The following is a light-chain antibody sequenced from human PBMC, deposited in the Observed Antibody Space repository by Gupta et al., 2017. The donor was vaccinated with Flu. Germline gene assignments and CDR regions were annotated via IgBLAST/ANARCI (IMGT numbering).Light chain of an antibody. CDR1: SSDVGGYNY. V-gene: IGLV2-14*01. CDR3: SSYTSSSTPPGV. Sequence: QSALTQPASVSGSPGQSITISCTGTSSDVGGYNYVSWYQQHPGKAPKLMIYEVSNRPSGVSNRFSGSKSGNTASLTISGLQAEDEADYYYSSYTSSSTPPGVFGTGTKVTVL. J-gene: IGLJ1*01. CDR2: EVS.